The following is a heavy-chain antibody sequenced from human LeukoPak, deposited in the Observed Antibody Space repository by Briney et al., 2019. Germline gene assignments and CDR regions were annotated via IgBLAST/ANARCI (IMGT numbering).Heavy chain of an antibody. CDR2: IYYSGST. CDR1: GGSISSSSNY. D-gene: IGHD2-21*01. J-gene: IGHJ5*02. CDR3: ARQLFASGRVEWFDP. V-gene: IGHV4-39*01. Sequence: PSETLSLTCTVSGGSISSSSNYWVWIRQPPGKGLEWIGSIYYSGSTFYNPSLKSRVTVSVDTSKNQFSLKLSSVTAADTAVYYCARQLFASGRVEWFDPWGQGTLVTVSS.